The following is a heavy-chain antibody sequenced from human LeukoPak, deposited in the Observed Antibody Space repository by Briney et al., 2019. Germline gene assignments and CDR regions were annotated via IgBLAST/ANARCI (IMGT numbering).Heavy chain of an antibody. CDR2: INHSGST. D-gene: IGHD3-10*01. J-gene: IGHJ4*02. Sequence: SETLSLTCAVYGGSFSGYYWSWIRQPPGKGLEWIGEINHSGSTNYNPSLKSRVTISVDTSKNQFSLKLSSVTAADTAVYYCARGLIARPIHKTYYYGSGSYYPRTYYFDYWGQGTLVTVSS. V-gene: IGHV4-34*01. CDR3: ARGLIARPIHKTYYYGSGSYYPRTYYFDY. CDR1: GGSFSGYY.